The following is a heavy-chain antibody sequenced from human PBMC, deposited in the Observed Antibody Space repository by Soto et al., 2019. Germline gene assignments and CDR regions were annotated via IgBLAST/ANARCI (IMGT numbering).Heavy chain of an antibody. CDR3: ARRKYGMDV. CDR1: GGSISSSSYY. V-gene: IGHV4-39*01. J-gene: IGHJ6*02. Sequence: PSETLSHTCTVSGGSISSSSYYWGWIRQPPGKGLEWIGSIYYSGSTYYNPSLKSRVTISVDTSKNQFSLKLSSVTAADTAVYYCARRKYGMDVWGQGTTVTVSS. CDR2: IYYSGST.